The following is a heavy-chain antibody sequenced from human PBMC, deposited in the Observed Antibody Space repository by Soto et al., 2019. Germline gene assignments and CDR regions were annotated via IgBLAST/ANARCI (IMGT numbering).Heavy chain of an antibody. Sequence: QVQLVESGGGVVQPGRSLRLSCEASGFTFSSYGMHWVRQAPGKGLEWVAVISYDGSNKYYAESVKGRFTISRDNSKNTQYLQMNCLRAEDTAVYYCAKDQLRYFDWLLLDAFDIWGQGTMVTVSS. CDR3: AKDQLRYFDWLLLDAFDI. V-gene: IGHV3-30*18. CDR1: GFTFSSYG. CDR2: ISYDGSNK. J-gene: IGHJ3*02. D-gene: IGHD3-9*01.